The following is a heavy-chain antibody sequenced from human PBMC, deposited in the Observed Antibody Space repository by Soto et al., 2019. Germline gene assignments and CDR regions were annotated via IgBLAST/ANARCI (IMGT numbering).Heavy chain of an antibody. CDR2: IKQDGSEK. V-gene: IGHV3-7*05. Sequence: GGSLRLSCAASGFTFSSYWMSWVRQAPGKGLEWVANIKQDGSEKYYVDSVKGRFTISRDNAKNSLYLQMNSLRAEDTAVYYCARVRFLEWLGDSWFDPWGQGTLVTVSS. D-gene: IGHD3-3*01. CDR1: GFTFSSYW. J-gene: IGHJ5*02. CDR3: ARVRFLEWLGDSWFDP.